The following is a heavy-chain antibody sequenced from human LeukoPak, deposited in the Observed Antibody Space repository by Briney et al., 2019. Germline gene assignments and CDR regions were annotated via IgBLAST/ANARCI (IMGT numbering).Heavy chain of an antibody. V-gene: IGHV3-30-3*01. CDR1: GFTFSSYA. CDR3: ARGRVVPAAIGYYFDY. Sequence: GGSLRLSCAASGFTFSSYAMHWVRQAPGKGLEWVAVISYDGSNKYYADSVKGRLTISRDNSKNTLYLQMNSLRAEDTAVYYCARGRVVPAAIGYYFDYWGQGTLVTVSS. J-gene: IGHJ4*02. D-gene: IGHD2-2*02. CDR2: ISYDGSNK.